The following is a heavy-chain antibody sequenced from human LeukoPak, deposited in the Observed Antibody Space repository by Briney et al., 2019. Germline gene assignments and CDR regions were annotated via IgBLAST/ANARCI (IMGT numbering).Heavy chain of an antibody. CDR3: ARVAVAGDYFDY. CDR2: INPSGGSR. J-gene: IGHJ4*02. CDR1: EYTFTSYY. Sequence: ASVKVSCKASEYTFTSYYMHWVRQAPGQGLEWMGIINPSGGSRSYAQKFQGRVTMTRDTSTSTVYMELSSLRSEDTAVYYCARVAVAGDYFDYWGQGTLVTVSS. V-gene: IGHV1-46*01. D-gene: IGHD6-19*01.